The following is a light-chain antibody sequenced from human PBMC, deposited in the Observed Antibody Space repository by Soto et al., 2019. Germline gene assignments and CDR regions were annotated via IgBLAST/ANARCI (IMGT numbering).Light chain of an antibody. CDR2: DAS. Sequence: EIVMTQSPATLSVSPGERATLSCRASQSVSSNLAWYQQKPGQAPRLLISDASKRATGVPARFSGSGSGTDFTLTISSLEPDDFVVYYCLHRSDWPPGNTFGHGTRLEIK. V-gene: IGKV3-11*01. CDR1: QSVSSN. J-gene: IGKJ5*01. CDR3: LHRSDWPPGNT.